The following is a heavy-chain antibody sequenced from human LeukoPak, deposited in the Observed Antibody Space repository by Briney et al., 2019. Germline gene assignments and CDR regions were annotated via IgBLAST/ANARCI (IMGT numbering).Heavy chain of an antibody. CDR1: GLAFSAYK. CDR3: VVGGSPGY. Sequence: GGSLRLSCAASGLAFSAYKMHWVRQAPRKGLVWVSRISTDGYTTDYANFVQGRFTASRDNTKNTWSLEMNSLRAEDTAVYYCVVGGSPGYWGQGTLVTVSS. D-gene: IGHD2-15*01. CDR2: ISTDGYTT. J-gene: IGHJ4*02. V-gene: IGHV3-74*01.